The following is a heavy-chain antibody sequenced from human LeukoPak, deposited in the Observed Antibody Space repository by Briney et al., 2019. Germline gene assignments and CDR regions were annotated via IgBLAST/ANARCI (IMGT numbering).Heavy chain of an antibody. CDR1: GFTFSSYA. CDR3: VRRDAFDI. J-gene: IGHJ3*02. V-gene: IGHV3-30-3*01. Sequence: PGGSLRLSCAASGFTFSSYAMHWVRQAPGKGLEWVAVISYDGSNKYYADSVKGRFTISRDNAKNTLYLQLDSLRAEDTALYYCVRRDAFDIWGQGTMVTVSS. CDR2: ISYDGSNK.